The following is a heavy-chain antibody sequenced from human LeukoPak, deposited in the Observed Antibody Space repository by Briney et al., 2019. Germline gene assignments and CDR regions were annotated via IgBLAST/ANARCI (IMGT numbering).Heavy chain of an antibody. J-gene: IGHJ6*03. CDR2: VFDSGST. Sequence: SETLSLTCSVSGASFSTNYWSWIRQPPGRGLEWIGYVFDSGSTNNNPSLKSRVTISVDTSTKQFSLRLSSVTAADPAVYYCARRYQQNKRKYYYYYMDVWGKGTAVTVSS. D-gene: IGHD1/OR15-1a*01. V-gene: IGHV4-59*01. CDR3: ARRYQQNKRKYYYYYMDV. CDR1: GASFSTNY.